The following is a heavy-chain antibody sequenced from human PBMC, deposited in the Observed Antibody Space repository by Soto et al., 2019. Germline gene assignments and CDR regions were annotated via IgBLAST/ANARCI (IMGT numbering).Heavy chain of an antibody. CDR2: VHSSGGT. J-gene: IGHJ4*02. CDR3: ASVVVGATRQTGSDH. Sequence: TXGTLSLTCTVSHGSITSGDYFWAWIRQPPGKGLEFIGSVHSSGGTYYSPSLKSRASISIDKSKNQFSLKLTSVNAGDTAVYFCASVVVGATRQTGSDHWGQGTLVTVSS. V-gene: IGHV4-39*01. D-gene: IGHD2-15*01. CDR1: HGSITSGDYF.